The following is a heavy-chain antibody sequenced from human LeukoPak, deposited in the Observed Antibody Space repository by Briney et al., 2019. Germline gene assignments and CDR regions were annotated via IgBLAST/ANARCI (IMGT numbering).Heavy chain of an antibody. D-gene: IGHD6-13*01. Sequence: GGSLRLSCAASGFTFSLYDMSWVRQAPGKGLECVSAIDRGVGSTYYADSVKGRFTISRDNSKNTLYLQMNNLRADDTAVYYCAKDLTQQLVLWFDPWGQGTLVTVSS. J-gene: IGHJ5*02. CDR3: AKDLTQQLVLWFDP. CDR1: GFTFSLYD. CDR2: IDRGVGST. V-gene: IGHV3-23*01.